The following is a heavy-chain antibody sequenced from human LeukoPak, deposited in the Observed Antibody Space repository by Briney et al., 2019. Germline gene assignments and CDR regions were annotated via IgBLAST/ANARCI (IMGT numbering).Heavy chain of an antibody. CDR3: AKEPTTRAGTEYPDY. V-gene: IGHV3-30*18. Sequence: GGSLRLSCAASGFTFSSYGMHWVRQAPGKGLECVAVISYDGSNKYYADSVKGRFTISRDNSKNTLYLQMNSLRAEDTAVYYCAKEPTTRAGTEYPDYWGQGTLVTVSS. J-gene: IGHJ4*02. CDR1: GFTFSSYG. CDR2: ISYDGSNK. D-gene: IGHD1-7*01.